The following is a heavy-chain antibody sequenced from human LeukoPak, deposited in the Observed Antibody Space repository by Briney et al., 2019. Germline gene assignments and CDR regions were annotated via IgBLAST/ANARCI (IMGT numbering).Heavy chain of an antibody. CDR3: ARGLKRDSGDPSISDY. CDR2: IYYSGNT. CDR1: GGSIYNHY. Sequence: PSETLSLTCTVSGGSIYNHYWSWIRQPPGKGLESIGYIYYSGNTIYNPSLASRVTISVDTSKNQFSLKLTSVTAADTAVYYCARGLKRDSGDPSISDYWGQGTLVTVSS. D-gene: IGHD7-27*01. V-gene: IGHV4-59*08. J-gene: IGHJ4*02.